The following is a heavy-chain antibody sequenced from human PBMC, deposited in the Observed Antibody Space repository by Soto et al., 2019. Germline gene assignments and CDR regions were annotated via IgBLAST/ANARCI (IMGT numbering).Heavy chain of an antibody. D-gene: IGHD4-17*01. CDR1: GFTFSSYD. CDR3: ARGAEIDGDRFDY. CDR2: IGTAGDT. Sequence: GGSLRLSCAASGFTFSSYDMHWVRQAKGKGLEWVSAIGTAGDTYYPGSVKGRFTISRENAKNSLYLQMNSLRAGDTAVYYCARGAEIDGDRFDYWGQGTLVTVSS. V-gene: IGHV3-13*01. J-gene: IGHJ4*02.